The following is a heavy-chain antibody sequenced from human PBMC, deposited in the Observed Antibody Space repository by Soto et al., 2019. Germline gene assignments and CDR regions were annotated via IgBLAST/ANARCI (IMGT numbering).Heavy chain of an antibody. Sequence: PGGSLRLSCATSGFNFKNYGMSWVRLAPGQGLEWVSAISGSGGSTYYADSVKGRFTISRDNSKNTLYLQMNSLRAEDTAVYYCAKVSLSLTYWGQGTLVTVSS. CDR1: GFNFKNYG. CDR2: ISGSGGST. V-gene: IGHV3-23*01. J-gene: IGHJ4*02. CDR3: AKVSLSLTY.